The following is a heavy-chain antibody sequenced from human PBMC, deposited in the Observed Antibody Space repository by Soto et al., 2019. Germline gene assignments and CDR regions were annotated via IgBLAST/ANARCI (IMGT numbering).Heavy chain of an antibody. CDR2: SRNRVNSHTT. CDR3: TRCLLGGAPSYTFHGMDV. CDR1: GFTFSDHY. V-gene: IGHV3-72*01. Sequence: EVQRVESGGGLVQTGGSLRLSCAASGFTFSDHYIDWVRQAPGKGLEWVARSRNRVNSHTTEYAASVKGRFTISRDESKSSLYLQMNSLKIEDTAVYYCTRCLLGGAPSYTFHGMDVWGQGTPVTVSS. D-gene: IGHD1-26*01. J-gene: IGHJ6*01.